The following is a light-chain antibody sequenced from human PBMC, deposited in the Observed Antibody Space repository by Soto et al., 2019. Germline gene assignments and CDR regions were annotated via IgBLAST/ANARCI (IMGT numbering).Light chain of an antibody. V-gene: IGKV1-33*01. CDR2: DAS. Sequence: IQGTQSRSSLSASVGDRVTITCQASQDIKNYLNWYQQKSGKAPKLLIYDASDLETGVPSRFSGSGSGTDFTFTINSLQPEDIATYYCQQYDNLPLTFGGGTKVDIK. CDR3: QQYDNLPLT. J-gene: IGKJ4*01. CDR1: QDIKNY.